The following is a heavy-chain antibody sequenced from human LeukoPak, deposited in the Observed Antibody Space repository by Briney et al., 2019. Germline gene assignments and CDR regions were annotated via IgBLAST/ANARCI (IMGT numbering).Heavy chain of an antibody. CDR2: INHSGST. CDR1: GGSFSGYY. Sequence: SETLSLTCAVCGGSFSGYYWSWIRQPPGKGLEWIGEINHSGSTNYNPSLKSRVTISVDTSKNQFSLKLSSVTAADTAVYYCARDVGATPGYFDYWGQGTLVTVSS. J-gene: IGHJ4*02. CDR3: ARDVGATPGYFDY. D-gene: IGHD1-26*01. V-gene: IGHV4-34*01.